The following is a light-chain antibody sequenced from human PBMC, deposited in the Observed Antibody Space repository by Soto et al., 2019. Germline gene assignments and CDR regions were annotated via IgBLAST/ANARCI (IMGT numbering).Light chain of an antibody. J-gene: IGLJ1*01. V-gene: IGLV2-23*01. CDR2: EGH. Sequence: QSALAQPASVSGSPGQSITISGTGPSGFVGGFSLVSWYQQRPGKAPNVMISEGHRRPSGVPDLFSGSTSVISAYLTISGLQADDEADYYCCLYIGATTYVFGTGTKVTVL. CDR1: SGFVGGFSL. CDR3: CLYIGATTYV.